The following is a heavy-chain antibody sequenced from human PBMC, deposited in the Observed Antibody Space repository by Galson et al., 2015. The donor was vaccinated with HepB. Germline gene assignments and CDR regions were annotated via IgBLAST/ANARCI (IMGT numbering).Heavy chain of an antibody. D-gene: IGHD2-21*02. Sequence: SLRLSCAASGFTSGLTFRTYSMTWVRQAPGKGLHWVSLISGGGGSTYYADSVKGRFTVSRDNSKNTLYLQMNSLRGEDTSVYYCANALLCGGGACHLSYFDSWGQGTLVAVS. CDR3: ANALLCGGGACHLSYFDS. V-gene: IGHV3-23*01. J-gene: IGHJ4*02. CDR2: ISGGGGST. CDR1: GFTSGLTFRTYS.